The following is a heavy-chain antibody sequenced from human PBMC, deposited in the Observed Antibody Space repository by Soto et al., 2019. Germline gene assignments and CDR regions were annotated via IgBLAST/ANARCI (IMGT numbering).Heavy chain of an antibody. J-gene: IGHJ6*02. CDR1: GFTFRNYG. CDR3: AKVSVEGDYYYYYGMDV. Sequence: GGSLRLSCAASGFTFRNYGMNWVRQAPGKGLEWVSYIGIGSSTTYYADSVKGRFTISRDNAKNSLYLQMNSLRAEDTAVYYWAKVSVEGDYYYYYGMDVWGQGTTVTVSS. CDR2: IGIGSSTT. D-gene: IGHD3-16*01. V-gene: IGHV3-48*01.